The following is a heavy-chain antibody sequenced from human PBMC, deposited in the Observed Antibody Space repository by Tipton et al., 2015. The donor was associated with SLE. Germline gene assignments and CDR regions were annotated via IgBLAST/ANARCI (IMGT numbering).Heavy chain of an antibody. CDR2: IYYSGST. CDR1: GGSISSSSYY. D-gene: IGHD6-19*01. CDR3: ARRDGGWYLY. Sequence: TLSLTCTVSGGSISSSSYYWDWMRQPPGKGLEWIGSIYYSGSTYYNPSLKSRVTISVDTSKSQFSLRLNSVTAADTAVYYCARRDGGWYLYWGQGTLVTVSS. J-gene: IGHJ4*02. V-gene: IGHV4-39*01.